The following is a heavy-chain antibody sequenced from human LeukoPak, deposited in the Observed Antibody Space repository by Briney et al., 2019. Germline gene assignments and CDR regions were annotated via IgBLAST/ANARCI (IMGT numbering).Heavy chain of an antibody. V-gene: IGHV3-21*01. D-gene: IGHD4-17*01. CDR1: GFTFSTYS. Sequence: GGSLRLSCAASGFTFSTYSMNWVRQAPGKGLEWVSSISSTGSYIYYADSVKGRFTVSRDNAKNSLYLQMNSLRGEDTAVYYCAREPVTGSVYWGQGTLVTVSS. J-gene: IGHJ4*02. CDR2: ISSTGSYI. CDR3: AREPVTGSVY.